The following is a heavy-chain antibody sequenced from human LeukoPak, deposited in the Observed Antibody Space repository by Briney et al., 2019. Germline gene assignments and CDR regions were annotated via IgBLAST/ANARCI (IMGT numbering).Heavy chain of an antibody. D-gene: IGHD3-10*01. CDR1: RYSFTTYW. J-gene: IGHJ1*01. CDR2: IYPGDFDT. CDR3: ATYAGTSSKFFHH. Sequence: GESLKISCKASRYSFTTYWIGWVRQLPGKGLEWMGIIYPGDFDTKYSPSFQGQVTISTDRSINTAYLQWSSLKASDTAMYYCATYAGTSSKFFHHWGQGTLVTVSS. V-gene: IGHV5-51*01.